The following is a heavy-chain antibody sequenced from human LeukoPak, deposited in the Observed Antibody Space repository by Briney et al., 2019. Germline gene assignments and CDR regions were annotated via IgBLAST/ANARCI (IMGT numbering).Heavy chain of an antibody. CDR2: IIPNLGIA. CDR3: AREKVVVPAAIPLLYNWFDP. D-gene: IGHD2-2*01. J-gene: IGHJ5*02. Sequence: SVKVSCKASGGTFSSYAISWVRQAPGQGLEWMGRIIPNLGIANYAQKFQGRVTITADKSTSTAYMELSSLRSEDTAVYYCAREKVVVPAAIPLLYNWFDPWGQGTLVTVSS. CDR1: GGTFSSYA. V-gene: IGHV1-69*04.